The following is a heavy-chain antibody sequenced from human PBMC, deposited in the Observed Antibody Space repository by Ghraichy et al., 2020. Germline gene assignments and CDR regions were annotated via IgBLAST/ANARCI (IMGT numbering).Heavy chain of an antibody. Sequence: GESLNISCAASGFAVSSIHMSWVRQAPGKGLEWVSFLYSGGRSSHADSVKGRFTVSRDESKNILFLHLNNLRAEDTAVYYCARGPWGHFDNWGQGALVTVSS. J-gene: IGHJ4*02. CDR2: LYSGGRS. V-gene: IGHV3-53*01. D-gene: IGHD1-26*01. CDR3: ARGPWGHFDN. CDR1: GFAVSSIH.